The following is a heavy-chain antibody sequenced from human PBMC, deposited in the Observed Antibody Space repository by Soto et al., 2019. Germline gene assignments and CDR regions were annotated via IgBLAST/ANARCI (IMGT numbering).Heavy chain of an antibody. J-gene: IGHJ4*02. D-gene: IGHD5-12*01. CDR1: GFTFSSYG. CDR2: ISYDGSNK. Sequence: QVQLVESGGGVVQPGRSLRLSCAASGFTFSSYGMHWVRQAPGKGLEWVAVISYDGSNKYYADSVKGRFTISRDNSKNTLYLQMNSLRAEDTAVYYCAQDRRDGYEFDYCGQGSLVTVSS. V-gene: IGHV3-30*18. CDR3: AQDRRDGYEFDY.